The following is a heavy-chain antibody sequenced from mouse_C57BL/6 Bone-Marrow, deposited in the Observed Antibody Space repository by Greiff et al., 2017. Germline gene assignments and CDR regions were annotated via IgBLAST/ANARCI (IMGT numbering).Heavy chain of an antibody. V-gene: IGHV1-26*01. CDR3: ARLDGYYLYYYAMDY. Sequence: EVQLQQSGPELVKPGASVKISCKASGYTFTDYYMNWVKQSHGKSLEWIGDINPNNGGTSYNQKFKGKATLTVDKSSSKAYMELRSLTSEDSAVYYCARLDGYYLYYYAMDYWGQGTSVTVSS. CDR1: GYTFTDYY. J-gene: IGHJ4*01. D-gene: IGHD2-3*01. CDR2: INPNNGGT.